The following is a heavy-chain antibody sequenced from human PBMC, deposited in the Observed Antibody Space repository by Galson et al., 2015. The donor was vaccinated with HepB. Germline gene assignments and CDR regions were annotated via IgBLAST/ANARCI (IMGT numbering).Heavy chain of an antibody. D-gene: IGHD5-12*01. J-gene: IGHJ4*02. CDR2: ISGDNGNT. CDR3: ARISGYDFQYFDY. Sequence: SVKVSCKASGYPFKSYGISWVRQAPGQGLEWMGWISGDNGNTKYAQKFQDRVTMTTDTSTTIVNMELRSLRSDDTAVYFCARISGYDFQYFDYWGQGTLVTVSP. V-gene: IGHV1-18*01. CDR1: GYPFKSYG.